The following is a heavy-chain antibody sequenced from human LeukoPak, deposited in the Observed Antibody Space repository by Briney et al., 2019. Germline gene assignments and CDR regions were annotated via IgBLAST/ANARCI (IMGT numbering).Heavy chain of an antibody. V-gene: IGHV4-59*01. CDR1: GGSISSYY. CDR2: IYYSGTT. CDR3: ARGVYIAAAQYGY. D-gene: IGHD6-13*01. J-gene: IGHJ4*02. Sequence: PSETLSLTCTLSGGSISSYYWSWIRQPPGKGLEWIGYIYYSGTTNYNPSLKSRVTISVDTSKNQFSLKLSSVTGADTAVYYCARGVYIAAAQYGYWGQGTLVSVSS.